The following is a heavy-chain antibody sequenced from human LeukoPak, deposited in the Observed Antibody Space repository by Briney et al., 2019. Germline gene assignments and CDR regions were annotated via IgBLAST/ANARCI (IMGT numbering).Heavy chain of an antibody. Sequence: GGSLRLSCAASGFTFSNYWMPWVRQAPGKGLVWVSCINTDGTTTKYAGSVKGRFNISRDNARNTLFLQMNSLRAEDTAVYYCVRSVAVTFDPWGQGTLVTVSS. V-gene: IGHV3-74*03. CDR2: INTDGTTT. CDR3: VRSVAVTFDP. J-gene: IGHJ5*02. CDR1: GFTFSNYW. D-gene: IGHD6-19*01.